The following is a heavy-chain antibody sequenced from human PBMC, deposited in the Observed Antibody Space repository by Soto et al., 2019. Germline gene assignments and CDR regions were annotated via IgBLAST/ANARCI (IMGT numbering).Heavy chain of an antibody. CDR1: GGSISDYY. J-gene: IGHJ4*02. D-gene: IGHD2-2*01. CDR2: IYYSGST. CDR3: ARVNHDSRTSCYWFDY. Sequence: QVQLQESGPRLVKPSETLSLTCTVSGGSISDYYWSWIRQPPGKGLEWIGYIYYSGSTNYNPSLKSRVTISVDTSRAQFSLNLNSVTAADTALYYCARVNHDSRTSCYWFDYWGQGNLVTVSS. V-gene: IGHV4-59*01.